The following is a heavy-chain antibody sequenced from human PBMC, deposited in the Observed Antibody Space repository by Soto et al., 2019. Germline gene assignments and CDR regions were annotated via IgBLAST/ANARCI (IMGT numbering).Heavy chain of an antibody. J-gene: IGHJ4*02. Sequence: QLQLQESGPGLVKPSETLSLTCTVSGGSISSSSYYWGWIRQPPGKGLEWIGSIYYSGSTYYNPSLKSRVTISVDTSKNQFSLKLSSVTAADTAVYYCASPESSTLAFDYWGQGTLVTVSS. CDR1: GGSISSSSYY. D-gene: IGHD1-26*01. V-gene: IGHV4-39*01. CDR3: ASPESSTLAFDY. CDR2: IYYSGST.